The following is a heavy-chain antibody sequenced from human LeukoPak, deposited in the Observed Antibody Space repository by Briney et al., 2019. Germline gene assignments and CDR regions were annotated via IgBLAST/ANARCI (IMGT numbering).Heavy chain of an antibody. CDR3: AKFRYHSNDINYLDFNY. D-gene: IGHD3-22*01. V-gene: IGHV3-23*01. Sequence: PGGSLRLSCAASGFTFSSYGMGWVRPAPGKGPEGVSSVSGSGGHTYFADSVKGRFTISRDNSKNTLDLQMNSLKVEDTAVYYCAKFRYHSNDINYLDFNYWGQGTLVTVSS. CDR2: VSGSGGHT. CDR1: GFTFSSYG. J-gene: IGHJ4*02.